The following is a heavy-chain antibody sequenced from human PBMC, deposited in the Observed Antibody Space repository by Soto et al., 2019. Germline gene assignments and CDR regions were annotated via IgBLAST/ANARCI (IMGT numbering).Heavy chain of an antibody. J-gene: IGHJ4*02. CDR2: ISYDGSNK. D-gene: IGHD5-18*01. CDR1: GFTFSSYG. Sequence: QVQLVESGGGVVQPGRSLRLSCAASGFTFSSYGMHWVRQAPGKGLEWVAVISYDGSNKYYADSVKGRFTISRDNSKNTLDLQMNSLRAEDTAVYYCAKVLDTAMVWGALDYWGQGTLVTVSS. V-gene: IGHV3-30*18. CDR3: AKVLDTAMVWGALDY.